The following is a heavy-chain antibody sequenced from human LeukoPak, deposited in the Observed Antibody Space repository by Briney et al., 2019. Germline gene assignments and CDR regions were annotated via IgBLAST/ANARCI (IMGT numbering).Heavy chain of an antibody. D-gene: IGHD3-22*01. CDR1: GYTFTGHY. V-gene: IGHV1-2*02. J-gene: IGHJ3*02. Sequence: ASLKLSCKASGYTFTGHYIHWVRQAPGQGLEWMSWIHTNTGGTKYAQKFQGRVTMTRDTSSSTAYMELSSLRSADTAVYYCASEYKYDSSGANAFDIWGQGTMVTVSS. CDR3: ASEYKYDSSGANAFDI. CDR2: IHTNTGGT.